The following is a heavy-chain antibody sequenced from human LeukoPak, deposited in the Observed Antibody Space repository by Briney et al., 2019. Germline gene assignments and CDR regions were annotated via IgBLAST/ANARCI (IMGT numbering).Heavy chain of an antibody. V-gene: IGHV4-59*11. Sequence: PSDTLSLTCSVSGGSISSHYWSWIRQPPGNGLEWIGYISCSGSTNYNPSLKSRVTISVHTSKNQFSLKLSTVTAADTAVYYCARGSSRYSYGWGQGTLVTVSS. CDR3: ARGSSRYSYG. CDR1: GGSISSHY. CDR2: ISCSGST. J-gene: IGHJ4*02. D-gene: IGHD5-18*01.